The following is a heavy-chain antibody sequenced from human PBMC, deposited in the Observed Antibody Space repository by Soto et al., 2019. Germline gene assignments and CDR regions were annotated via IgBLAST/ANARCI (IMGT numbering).Heavy chain of an antibody. CDR2: ISGSGDNT. CDR3: ARDSGYGSVNSVNHYLDY. CDR1: GFTFSGYG. Sequence: PGGSLRLSCAASGFTFSGYGMGWVRQAPGKGPEWVSAISGSGDNTYYADSVKGRFTISRDNSKNTLYLQMNNLGAEDTAVYYCARDSGYGSVNSVNHYLDYWGHGTLVTVSS. J-gene: IGHJ4*01. D-gene: IGHD3-10*01. V-gene: IGHV3-23*01.